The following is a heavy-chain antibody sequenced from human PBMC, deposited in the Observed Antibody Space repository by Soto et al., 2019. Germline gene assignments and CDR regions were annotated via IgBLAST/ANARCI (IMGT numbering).Heavy chain of an antibody. D-gene: IGHD3-10*01. J-gene: IGHJ4*02. Sequence: QVQLQESGPGLVKPSQTLSLTCTVSGGSISSGGYYWSWIRQHPGKGLEWIGYIYYSGSTYYNPSLKSRVTISVDTSKNQFSLKLSSVTDADTAVSYCARTPYGSGSYYDGWGQGTLVTVSS. CDR2: IYYSGST. CDR3: ARTPYGSGSYYDG. CDR1: GGSISSGGYY. V-gene: IGHV4-31*03.